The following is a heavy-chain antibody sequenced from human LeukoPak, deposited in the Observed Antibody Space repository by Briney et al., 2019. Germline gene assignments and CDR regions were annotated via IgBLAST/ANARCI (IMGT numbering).Heavy chain of an antibody. CDR1: GGSFSGYH. J-gene: IGHJ4*02. D-gene: IGHD6-19*01. CDR2: INHSGST. Sequence: SETLSLTCAVYGGSFSGYHWSWIRQPPGKGLEWIGEINHSGSTNYNPSLKSRVTISVDTSKNQFSLKLSSVTAADTAVYYCARSRWLVGKYFDYWGQGTLVTVSS. CDR3: ARSRWLVGKYFDY. V-gene: IGHV4-34*01.